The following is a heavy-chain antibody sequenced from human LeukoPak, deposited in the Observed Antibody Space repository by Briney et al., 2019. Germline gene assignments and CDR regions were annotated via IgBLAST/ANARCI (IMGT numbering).Heavy chain of an antibody. CDR1: GGSISTSPYY. CDR3: ARRRTYDILTGYPQYYFDY. V-gene: IGHV4-39*01. J-gene: IGHJ4*02. D-gene: IGHD3-9*01. CDR2: IYYSGNT. Sequence: SETLSLTCSVSGGSISTSPYYWGWIRQPPRKGLEWIGDIYYSGNTYYNPSLKSRVTISVDTSRNQVSLKVTSVTTADTALYYCARRRTYDILTGYPQYYFDYWGQGALVTVSS.